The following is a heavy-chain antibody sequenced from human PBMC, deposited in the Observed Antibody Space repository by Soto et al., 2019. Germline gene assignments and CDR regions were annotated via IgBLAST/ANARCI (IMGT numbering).Heavy chain of an antibody. V-gene: IGHV3-53*01. J-gene: IGHJ4*02. D-gene: IGHD5-12*01. Sequence: EVQLVESGGGLIQPGGSLRLSCAVSGFTVRANYMSWVRQAPGKGLEWASVIYSGGTKYYADSVKGRFIISRDISKNTLYLQMNILRAEDTAVYYCHGYGYWGQGTLVTVSS. CDR1: GFTVRANY. CDR2: IYSGGTK. CDR3: HGYGY.